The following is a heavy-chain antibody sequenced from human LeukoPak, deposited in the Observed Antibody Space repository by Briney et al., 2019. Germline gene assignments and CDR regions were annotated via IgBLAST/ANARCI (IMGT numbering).Heavy chain of an antibody. CDR2: IYHSGST. Sequence: SETLSLTCTVSGYSISSGYYWGWIRQPPGKGLEWVGSIYHSGSTYYNPSLKSRVTISVDTSKNQFSLKLSSVTAADTAVYYCARAGRIVGHDYWGQGTLVAVSS. CDR1: GYSISSGYY. V-gene: IGHV4-38-2*02. D-gene: IGHD2-21*01. CDR3: ARAGRIVGHDY. J-gene: IGHJ4*02.